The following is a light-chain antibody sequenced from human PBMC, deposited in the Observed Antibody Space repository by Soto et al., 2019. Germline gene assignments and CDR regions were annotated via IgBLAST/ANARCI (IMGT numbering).Light chain of an antibody. J-gene: IGKJ1*01. CDR1: QSVSNNY. Sequence: IVLTQSPGTLSLPPGETATLSCSASQSVSNNYLAWYQQKPGQAPRLLIYDASNRATGIPDRFSGSGSGTDFTLTISSLEPDDFAVYYCQQYGTSRWTFGLGTKVDIK. CDR2: DAS. V-gene: IGKV3-20*01. CDR3: QQYGTSRWT.